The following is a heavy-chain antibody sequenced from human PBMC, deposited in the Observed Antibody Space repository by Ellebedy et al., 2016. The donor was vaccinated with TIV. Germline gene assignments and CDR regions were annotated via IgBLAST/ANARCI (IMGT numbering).Heavy chain of an antibody. CDR1: GYTFTSYG. CDR2: ISAYNGNT. CDR3: ARDRPGLLPHPGYGMDV. D-gene: IGHD2-15*01. Sequence: ASVKVSXXASGYTFTSYGISWVRQAPGQGLEWMGWISAYNGNTNYAQKLQGRVTMTTDTSTSTAYMELRSLRSDDTAVYYCARDRPGLLPHPGYGMDVWGQGTTVTVSS. V-gene: IGHV1-18*01. J-gene: IGHJ6*02.